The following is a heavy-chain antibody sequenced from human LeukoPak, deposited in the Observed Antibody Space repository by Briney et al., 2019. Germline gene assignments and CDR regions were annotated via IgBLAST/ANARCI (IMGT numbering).Heavy chain of an antibody. CDR1: GGSISSYY. D-gene: IGHD3-16*01. V-gene: IGHV4-59*01. CDR2: IYYSGST. J-gene: IGHJ4*02. Sequence: PSETLSLTCTVSGGSISSYYWSWIRQPPGKGLEWIGYIYYSGSTNYNPYLKSRVTISVDTSKNQFSLKLSSVTAADTAVYYCARGGAYLFDYWGQGTLVTVSS. CDR3: ARGGAYLFDY.